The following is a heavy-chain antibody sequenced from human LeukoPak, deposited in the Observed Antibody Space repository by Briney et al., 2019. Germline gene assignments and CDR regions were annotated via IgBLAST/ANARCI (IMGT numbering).Heavy chain of an antibody. CDR3: AKDEYCSGGSCYPEYFQH. CDR1: GFTFSSYA. CDR2: ISGSGGST. V-gene: IGHV3-23*01. J-gene: IGHJ1*01. D-gene: IGHD2-15*01. Sequence: PGGSLRLSCAASGFTFSSYAMSWVRQAPGKGLEWVSAISGSGGSTYYADSVKGRFTISRDNSKNTLYLQMNSLRAEDTAVNYCAKDEYCSGGSCYPEYFQHWGQGTLVTISS.